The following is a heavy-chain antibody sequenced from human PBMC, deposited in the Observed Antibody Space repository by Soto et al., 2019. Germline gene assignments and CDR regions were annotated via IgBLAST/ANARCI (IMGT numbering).Heavy chain of an antibody. CDR3: AREANYYDSSGDETKYYYYGMDV. J-gene: IGHJ6*02. V-gene: IGHV1-69*13. D-gene: IGHD3-22*01. CDR2: IIPIFGTA. Sequence: SVKVSCKASGGTFSSYAISWVRQAPGQGLEWMGGIIPIFGTANYAQKFQGRVTITADESTSTAYMELSSLRSEDTAVYYCAREANYYDSSGDETKYYYYGMDVWGQGTTVTVSS. CDR1: GGTFSSYA.